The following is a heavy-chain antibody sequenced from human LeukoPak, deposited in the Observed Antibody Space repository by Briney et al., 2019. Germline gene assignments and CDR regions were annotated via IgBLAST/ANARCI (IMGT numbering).Heavy chain of an antibody. CDR1: GGSISSSSYY. Sequence: SETLSLTCTVSGGSISSSSYYWGWIRQPPGKGLEWIGSIYYSGSTYYNPSLKSRVTISVDTSKNQFSLKLSSVTAADTAVYYCARDPHTSGWPSGYWGQGTLVTVSS. D-gene: IGHD6-19*01. CDR3: ARDPHTSGWPSGY. J-gene: IGHJ4*02. CDR2: IYYSGST. V-gene: IGHV4-39*07.